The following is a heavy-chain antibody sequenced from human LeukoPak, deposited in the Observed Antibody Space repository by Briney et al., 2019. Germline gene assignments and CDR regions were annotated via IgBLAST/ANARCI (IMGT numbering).Heavy chain of an antibody. J-gene: IGHJ4*02. D-gene: IGHD3-22*01. CDR1: GFTFSSYA. CDR3: ARDHDSNFDY. CDR2: ISYDGSNK. Sequence: GSLRLSCAASGFTFSSYAMHWVRQAPGKGLEWVAVISYDGSNKYYADSVKGRFTISRDNSKNTLYLQMNSLRAEDTAVYYCARDHDSNFDYWGQGTLVTVSS. V-gene: IGHV3-30-3*01.